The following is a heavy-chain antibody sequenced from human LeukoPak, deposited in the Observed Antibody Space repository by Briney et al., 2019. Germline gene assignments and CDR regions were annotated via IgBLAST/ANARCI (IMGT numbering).Heavy chain of an antibody. D-gene: IGHD3-22*01. Sequence: SETLSLTCTVSGGSISSGGYYWSWIRQPPGKGLEWIGYIYHSGSTYYNPSLKSRVTISVDTSKNQFSLKLSSVTAADTAVYYCARDYDSSGYYYSWGQGTLVTVSS. CDR1: GGSISSGGYY. V-gene: IGHV4-30-2*01. CDR2: IYHSGST. J-gene: IGHJ4*02. CDR3: ARDYDSSGYYYS.